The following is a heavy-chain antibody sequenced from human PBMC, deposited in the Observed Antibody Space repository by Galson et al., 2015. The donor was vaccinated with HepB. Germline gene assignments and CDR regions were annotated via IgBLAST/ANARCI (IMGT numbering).Heavy chain of an antibody. D-gene: IGHD5-24*01. J-gene: IGHJ5*02. CDR1: GSSISTTYW. CDR2: IYHSGRT. CDR3: ARESTNTRGFDP. Sequence: TLSLTCAVSGSSISTTYWWSWARQPPGKGLEWIGDIYHSGRTNYNPSLRNRLTISVDKSKNQFSLKLTSVTAADTAVYYCARESTNTRGFDPWGQGTLVTVSS. V-gene: IGHV4-4*02.